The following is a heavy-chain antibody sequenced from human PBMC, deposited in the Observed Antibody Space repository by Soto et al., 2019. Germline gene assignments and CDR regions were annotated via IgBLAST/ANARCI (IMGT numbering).Heavy chain of an antibody. CDR1: GLSFSNFG. V-gene: IGHV3-33*01. CDR2: IWYDGRNK. J-gene: IGHJ6*02. D-gene: IGHD3-16*01. Sequence: GSLRLSCEASGLSFSNFGMHWVRQAPDKGLEWVANIWYDGRNKYYADSVKGRFTISRDNSKNTVYLEMSSLRAEDTAVYYCARGGKNSYGMDVWGQGTTVTVSS. CDR3: ARGGKNSYGMDV.